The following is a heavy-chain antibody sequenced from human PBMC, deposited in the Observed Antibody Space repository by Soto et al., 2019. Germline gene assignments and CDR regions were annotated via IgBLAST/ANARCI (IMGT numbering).Heavy chain of an antibody. Sequence: QVQLEESGPGLVRPSETLSLTCSVSGVSITSYYWSRIRQSAGGGLEWMGRINTDGLSTYSPSFKSRLTMSLDTSKNQVSLRLISVTAADTAVYFCARVPVAVAATEDYYGLDVWGQGTTVTVSS. CDR2: INTDGLS. V-gene: IGHV4-4*07. D-gene: IGHD2-15*01. J-gene: IGHJ6*02. CDR3: ARVPVAVAATEDYYGLDV. CDR1: GVSITSYY.